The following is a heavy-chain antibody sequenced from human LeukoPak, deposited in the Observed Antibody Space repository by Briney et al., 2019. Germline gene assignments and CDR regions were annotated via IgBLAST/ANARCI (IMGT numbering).Heavy chain of an antibody. V-gene: IGHV4-59*01. J-gene: IGHJ4*02. CDR1: GGSISGYY. CDR2: LYSSGST. D-gene: IGHD2-2*01. Sequence: KPSETLSLTCTVSGGSISGYYWSWIRQPPGKGLEWIGFLYSSGSTNYNPSLKSRVTMSGDTSKNQFSLRLSSVTAADTAVYYCARGRGYCSSISCANFDYWGQGTLVTVSS. CDR3: ARGRGYCSSISCANFDY.